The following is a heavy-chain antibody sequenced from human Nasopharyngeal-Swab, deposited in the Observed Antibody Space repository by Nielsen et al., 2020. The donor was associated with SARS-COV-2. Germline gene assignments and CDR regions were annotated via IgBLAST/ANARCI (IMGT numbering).Heavy chain of an antibody. D-gene: IGHD3-10*01. Sequence: GESLKISCSASGFIFTSYAMHWARQAPGKELEWVAVISYDGSNKYYADSVKGRFTISRDNSKNTLYLQMNSLRAEDTAVHYCAKDGAGELLVWGQGTLVTVSS. V-gene: IGHV3-30*04. J-gene: IGHJ4*02. CDR2: ISYDGSNK. CDR3: AKDGAGELLV. CDR1: GFIFTSYA.